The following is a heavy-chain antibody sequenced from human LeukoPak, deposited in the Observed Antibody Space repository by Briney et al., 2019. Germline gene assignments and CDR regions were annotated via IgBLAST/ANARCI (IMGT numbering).Heavy chain of an antibody. Sequence: ASVKVSCKASGYTFTSNYMHWVRQAPGQGLEWMGIINPSGGSTNYAQKFQGRVTMTSDMSTSTVYMELSSLRSEDTAVYYCARNHDSSGYTFDYWGQGTLVTVSS. V-gene: IGHV1-46*01. CDR2: INPSGGST. J-gene: IGHJ4*02. CDR3: ARNHDSSGYTFDY. D-gene: IGHD3-22*01. CDR1: GYTFTSNY.